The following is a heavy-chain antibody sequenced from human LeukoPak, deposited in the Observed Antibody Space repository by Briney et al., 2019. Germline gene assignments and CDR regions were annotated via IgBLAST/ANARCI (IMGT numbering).Heavy chain of an antibody. V-gene: IGHV3-23*01. CDR1: GITFSSYG. Sequence: GGSLRLSCAVSGITFSSYGMSWVRQAPGKGLEWVSAISGSGGSTDYADSVKGRFTISRDNSKNTLYLQMNSLRAEDTAVYYCAKEVAYGDYILGWYFDLWGRGTLVTVSS. CDR3: AKEVAYGDYILGWYFDL. CDR2: ISGSGGST. J-gene: IGHJ2*01. D-gene: IGHD4-17*01.